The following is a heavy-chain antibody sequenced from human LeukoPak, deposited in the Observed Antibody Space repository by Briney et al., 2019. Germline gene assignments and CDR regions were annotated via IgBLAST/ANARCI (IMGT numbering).Heavy chain of an antibody. Sequence: GGSLRLSCTASGFSFSGHWMHWARQLPGKGLVWVSRISPTGSTTSYADSVKGRFTVSRDNAKNTLYLQVNNLRAEDTAVYYCARGPNSNWSGLNFWGQGTLLTVSS. J-gene: IGHJ4*02. CDR2: ISPTGSTT. V-gene: IGHV3-74*01. D-gene: IGHD6-6*01. CDR3: ARGPNSNWSGLNF. CDR1: GFSFSGHW.